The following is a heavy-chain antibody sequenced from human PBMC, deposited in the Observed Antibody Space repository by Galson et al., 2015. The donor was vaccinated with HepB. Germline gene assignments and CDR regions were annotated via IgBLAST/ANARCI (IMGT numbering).Heavy chain of an antibody. V-gene: IGHV4-59*08. CDR1: GSSISSYY. CDR3: ARSSNSSSSHPFDY. Sequence: SETLSLTCTVSGSSISSYYWSWIRQPPGKGLEWIGYIYYSGSTNYNPSLKSRVTISVDTSKNQFSLKLSSVTAADTAVYYCARSSNSSSSHPFDYWGQGTLVTVSS. D-gene: IGHD6-6*01. J-gene: IGHJ4*02. CDR2: IYYSGST.